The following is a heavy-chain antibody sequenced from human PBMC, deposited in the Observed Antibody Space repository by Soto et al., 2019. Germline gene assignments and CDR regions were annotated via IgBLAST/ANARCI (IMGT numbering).Heavy chain of an antibody. V-gene: IGHV4-59*12. CDR3: ARDNGVGP. J-gene: IGHJ5*02. CDR2: IHYSGRT. D-gene: IGHD2-8*01. Sequence: SETLSLTCTVSGGSISSFFWSWIRQPPGKGLEWMGYIHYSGRTNHNPSLKSRVTISVDTSKNQFSLKLTSVTAADTAVYYCARDNGVGPWGQGTLVTVSS. CDR1: GGSISSFF.